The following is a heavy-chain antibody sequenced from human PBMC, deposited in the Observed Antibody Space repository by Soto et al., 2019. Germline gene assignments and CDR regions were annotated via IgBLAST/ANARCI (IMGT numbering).Heavy chain of an antibody. Sequence: GGSLRHSCSASGFTFSSYAMHWVRQAPGKGLEWVAVISYDGSNKYYADSVKGRFTISRDNSKNTLYLQMNSLRAEDTAVYYCARDIVDYYDSSGYQATWGQGTLVTVSS. CDR3: ARDIVDYYDSSGYQAT. CDR1: GFTFSSYA. D-gene: IGHD3-22*01. J-gene: IGHJ5*02. CDR2: ISYDGSNK. V-gene: IGHV3-30-3*01.